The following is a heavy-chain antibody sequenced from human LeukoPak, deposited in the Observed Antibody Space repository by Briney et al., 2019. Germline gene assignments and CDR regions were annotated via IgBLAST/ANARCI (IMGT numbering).Heavy chain of an antibody. V-gene: IGHV4-39*07. CDR1: GGSISSSSYY. J-gene: IGHJ6*03. CDR3: ARVHYGDNSMDV. D-gene: IGHD4-17*01. CDR2: IYYSGST. Sequence: PSETLSLTCTVSGGSISSSSYYWGWIRQPPGKGLEWIGSIYYSGSTYYNPSLKSRVTISVDTSKTQFSLKLSSVIAGDTAVYYCARVHYGDNSMDVWGKGTTVTVSS.